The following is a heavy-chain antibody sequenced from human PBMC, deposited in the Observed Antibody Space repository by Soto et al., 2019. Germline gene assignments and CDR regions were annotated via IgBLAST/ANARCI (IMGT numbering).Heavy chain of an antibody. J-gene: IGHJ3*02. V-gene: IGHV4-30-2*01. D-gene: IGHD3-22*01. CDR3: ARGDTYDHDTSGPKYAFDI. CDR2: IYHSGRS. CDR1: GGSIRSGGYS. Sequence: QLQMQESGSGLGKPSQTLSLTCAVSGGSIRSGGYSWSWIRQPPGKGLEWIGYIYHSGRSYYNPSLKRRVTMAVDRSKNQFSLKLTSVTAADTAVYYCARGDTYDHDTSGPKYAFDIWGQGTMVTVSS.